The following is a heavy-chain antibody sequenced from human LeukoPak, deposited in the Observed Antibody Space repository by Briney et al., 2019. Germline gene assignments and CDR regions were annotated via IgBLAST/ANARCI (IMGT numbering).Heavy chain of an antibody. D-gene: IGHD2-15*01. CDR1: GFTFSSYS. V-gene: IGHV3-21*01. CDR3: ARDAAFYCSGGSCYSDYFDY. J-gene: IGHJ4*02. Sequence: GGSLRLSCAASGFTFSSYSMNWVRQAPGKGLEWVSSISSSSSYIYYADSVKGRFTISRDNAKNSLYLQMNRLRAEDTAVYYCARDAAFYCSGGSCYSDYFDYWGQGTLVTVSS. CDR2: ISSSSSYI.